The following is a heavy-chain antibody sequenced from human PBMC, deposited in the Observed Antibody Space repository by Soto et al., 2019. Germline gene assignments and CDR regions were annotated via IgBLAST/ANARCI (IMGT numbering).Heavy chain of an antibody. CDR2: IYYSGST. D-gene: IGHD3-22*01. Sequence: TLSLPCTVSGGSISSGGYYWSWIRQHPGKGLEWIGYIYYSGSTYYNPSLKSRVTISVDTSKNQFSLKLSSVTAADTAVYYCARRDGNYYDSSGYFDYWGQGNLVTVSS. V-gene: IGHV4-31*03. CDR3: ARRDGNYYDSSGYFDY. CDR1: GGSISSGGYY. J-gene: IGHJ4*02.